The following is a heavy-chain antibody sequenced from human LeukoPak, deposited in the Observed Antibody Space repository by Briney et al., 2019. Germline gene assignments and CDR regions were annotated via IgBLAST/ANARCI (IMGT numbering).Heavy chain of an antibody. CDR2: IRSKAYGGTT. J-gene: IGHJ4*02. CDR1: GFTFGDYA. V-gene: IGHV3-49*04. D-gene: IGHD3-9*01. Sequence: GGSLRLSCTASGFTFGDYAMSWVRQAPGKGLEWVGFIRSKAYGGTTEYAASVKGRFTISRDDSKSIAYLQMNSLKTEDTAVYFCPREYYDILTGYYWVDYWGKGTLVTVSS. CDR3: PREYYDILTGYYWVDY.